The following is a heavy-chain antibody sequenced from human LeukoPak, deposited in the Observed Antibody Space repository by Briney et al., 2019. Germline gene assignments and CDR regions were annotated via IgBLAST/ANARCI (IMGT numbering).Heavy chain of an antibody. CDR3: AKGGYSGHEFDF. Sequence: GGSLRLSCAASGFIISDNYMSWVRQAPGKGLEWLSVIYGGNSTYYAVSVKGRFTISRDTSKNTLYLQMNSLTDEDTAVYYCAKGGYSGHEFDFWGQGALVTVSS. CDR2: IYGGNST. CDR1: GFIISDNY. J-gene: IGHJ5*01. D-gene: IGHD5-12*01. V-gene: IGHV3-66*01.